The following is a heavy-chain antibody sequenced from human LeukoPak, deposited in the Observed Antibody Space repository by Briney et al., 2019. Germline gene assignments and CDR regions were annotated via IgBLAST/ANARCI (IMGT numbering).Heavy chain of an antibody. Sequence: GGSLRLSSAASGVTIRDYLMAWIRQAPGKGLEWVAYIDTSGTSLYYADSVKGRFTISRDNAKNSLFLQMNSLRAEDTAAYYCARGGSWYYYYYYYGMDVWGQGTTVTVSS. J-gene: IGHJ6*02. CDR3: ARGGSWYYYYYYYGMDV. CDR2: IDTSGTSL. V-gene: IGHV3-11*01. CDR1: GVTIRDYL. D-gene: IGHD6-13*01.